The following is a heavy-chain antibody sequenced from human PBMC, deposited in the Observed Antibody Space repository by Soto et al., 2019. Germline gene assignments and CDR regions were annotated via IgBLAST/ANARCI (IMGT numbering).Heavy chain of an antibody. CDR1: GGTFSSYA. D-gene: IGHD6-13*01. Sequence: GASVKVSCKASGGTFSSYAISWVRQAPGQGLEWMGGIIPIFGTANYAQKFQGRVTITADESTSTAYMELSSLRSEDTAVYYCARGGSIAAAGSYYYYYMDVWGKGTTVTVSS. CDR2: IIPIFGTA. V-gene: IGHV1-69*13. J-gene: IGHJ6*03. CDR3: ARGGSIAAAGSYYYYYMDV.